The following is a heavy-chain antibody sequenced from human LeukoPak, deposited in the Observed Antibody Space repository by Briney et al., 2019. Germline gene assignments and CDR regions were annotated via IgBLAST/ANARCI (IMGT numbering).Heavy chain of an antibody. D-gene: IGHD3-22*01. J-gene: IGHJ3*02. Sequence: GGSLRLSCATSGFTFSSYAMNWVRQAPGKGLEYVSANSSNGGSTYYADSVKGRCTISRDNSKNTLYLQMSSLRAEDTAVYYCGLAAYYYDSSGSDDAFDIWGQGTMVIVSS. CDR1: GFTFSSYA. CDR3: GLAAYYYDSSGSDDAFDI. CDR2: NSSNGGST. V-gene: IGHV3-64D*08.